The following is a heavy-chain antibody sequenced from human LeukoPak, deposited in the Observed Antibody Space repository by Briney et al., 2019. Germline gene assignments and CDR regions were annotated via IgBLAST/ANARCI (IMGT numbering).Heavy chain of an antibody. CDR3: AREGGLAAAGTDY. D-gene: IGHD6-13*01. V-gene: IGHV4-34*01. CDR1: GGSISSYY. Sequence: SETLSLTCTVSGGSISSYYWSWIRQPPGPGLEWIGEISHSGSTNYNPSLKSRVTISVDTSKNQFSLKLSSVTAADTAVYYCAREGGLAAAGTDYWGQGTLVTVSS. CDR2: ISHSGST. J-gene: IGHJ4*02.